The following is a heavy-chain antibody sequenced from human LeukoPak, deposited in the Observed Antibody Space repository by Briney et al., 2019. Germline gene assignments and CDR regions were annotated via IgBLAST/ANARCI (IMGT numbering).Heavy chain of an antibody. Sequence: SQTLSLTCTVSGGSISSGSYYWSWIRQPAGKGLEWIGRIYTSGSTNYNPSLKSRVTISVDTSKNQFFLKLSSVTAADTAVYYCARATTGFDWPLKKRPFDYWGQGTLVTVSS. CDR2: IYTSGST. J-gene: IGHJ4*02. V-gene: IGHV4-61*02. CDR1: GGSISSGSYY. CDR3: ARATTGFDWPLKKRPFDY. D-gene: IGHD3-9*01.